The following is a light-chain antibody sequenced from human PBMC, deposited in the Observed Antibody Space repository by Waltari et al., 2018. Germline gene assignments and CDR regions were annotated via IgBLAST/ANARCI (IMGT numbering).Light chain of an antibody. J-gene: IGKJ1*01. CDR3: QQYGSSPRTT. V-gene: IGKV3-15*01. CDR1: QSVDRN. CDR2: NAS. Sequence: EIVMTQSPATLSVSPGERVTLSCRASQSVDRNLAWYQQKPGQAPRLLISNASTRATGIPARFSGSGSGTDFTLTISRLEPEDFAVYYCQQYGSSPRTTFGQGTKVEIK.